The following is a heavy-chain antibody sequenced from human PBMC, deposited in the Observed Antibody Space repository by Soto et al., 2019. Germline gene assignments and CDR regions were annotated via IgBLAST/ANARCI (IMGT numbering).Heavy chain of an antibody. D-gene: IGHD2-2*01. V-gene: IGHV4-59*01. J-gene: IGHJ3*02. CDR1: GDSINNYY. Sequence: QVQLQESGPGLVKPSETLSLTCTVSGDSINNYYWSWIRQPPGKGLEWIGYIYYSGSANYNPSLTSRVTISLDTSKHQFSRKLRSVAAADTAVYYCARDSRYCTRTSCSALAAFDIWGQGTMVTVSA. CDR2: IYYSGSA. CDR3: ARDSRYCTRTSCSALAAFDI.